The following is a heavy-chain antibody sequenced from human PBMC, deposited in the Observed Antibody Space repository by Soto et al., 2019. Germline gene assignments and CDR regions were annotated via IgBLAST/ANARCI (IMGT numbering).Heavy chain of an antibody. V-gene: IGHV3-30*18. CDR2: MSYDGRNQ. CDR3: AKGGWYTRSSRSDC. D-gene: IGHD6-6*01. Sequence: QVQLVESGGGVVQPGTSLRLSCSASGFTLSGVDMHWVRQAPGKGLEWVAVMSYDGRNQYYADSVKGRFTVSRDSSKSTLYLQMNSLSTQVAAAYYRAKGGWYTRSSRSDCWGEGTLVTVSS. J-gene: IGHJ4*02. CDR1: GFTLSGVD.